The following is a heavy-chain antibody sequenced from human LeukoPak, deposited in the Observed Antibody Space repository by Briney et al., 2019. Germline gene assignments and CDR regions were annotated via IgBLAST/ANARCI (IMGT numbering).Heavy chain of an antibody. D-gene: IGHD3-16*01. CDR1: GLTFSSYS. Sequence: GGSLRLSCAASGLTFSSYSMNCVRQAPRKGLECVSSITTSIRYIYYTDSVKGRFTISRDNAKNSLYLQMNSLRAEDTAVYYCARDGGASGFDPWGQGTLVTVSS. V-gene: IGHV3-21*01. CDR3: ARDGGASGFDP. J-gene: IGHJ5*02. CDR2: ITTSIRYI.